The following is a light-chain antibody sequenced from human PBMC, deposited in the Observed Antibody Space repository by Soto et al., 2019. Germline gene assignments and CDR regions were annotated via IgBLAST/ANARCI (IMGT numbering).Light chain of an antibody. V-gene: IGLV4-69*01. CDR2: LNSDGSH. Sequence: QPVLTQSPSASASLGASVKLTCTLSSGHSSYAIAWYQQQPEKGPRYLMKLNSDGSHSRGDGIPDRFSGSSSGAERYLTISSLQSEDEADYYCQTWGTGIHVFGTGTKVTVL. CDR3: QTWGTGIHV. CDR1: SGHSSYA. J-gene: IGLJ1*01.